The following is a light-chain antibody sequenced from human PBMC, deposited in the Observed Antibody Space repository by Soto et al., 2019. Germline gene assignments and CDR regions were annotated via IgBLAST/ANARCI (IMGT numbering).Light chain of an antibody. CDR3: QSYDSSLTASV. J-gene: IGLJ3*02. CDR1: SSNIGAGYD. V-gene: IGLV1-40*01. Sequence: QSVLTQPPSVSGAPGQRVTISCTGSSSNIGAGYDVHWYKQLPGTAPKLLIYSNTNRPSGVPDRFSGSKSGTSASLAITGLQAGDEADYYCQSYDSSLTASVFGGGTKLTVL. CDR2: SNT.